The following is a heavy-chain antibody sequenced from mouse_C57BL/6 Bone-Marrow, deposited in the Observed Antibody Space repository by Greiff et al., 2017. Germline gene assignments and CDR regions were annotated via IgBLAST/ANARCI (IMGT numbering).Heavy chain of an antibody. CDR3: ARSLYYFDY. CDR1: GYTFTSYW. V-gene: IGHV1-55*01. Sequence: QVQLQQPGAELVKPGASVKMSCKASGYTFTSYWLTWVKQRPGQGLEWIGDIYPGSGSTNYNEKFKSKATLTVDTSSSTAYMQLSNLTSEDSAVYYCARSLYYFDYWGQGTTLTVSS. CDR2: IYPGSGST. J-gene: IGHJ2*01.